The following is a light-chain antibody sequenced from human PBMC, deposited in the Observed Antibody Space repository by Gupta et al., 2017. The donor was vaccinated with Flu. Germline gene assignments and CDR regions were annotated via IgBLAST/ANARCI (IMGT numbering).Light chain of an antibody. Sequence: ATLSVSPGERVTLACRASQAIRSNLAWYQQKPGQAPRLLIYGASTRVSGIPDRFSGSGYGTEFTLTISSRQSEDFAVYDCQQGKTWPAYTCGQGTKLEIK. CDR3: QQGKTWPAYT. V-gene: IGKV3-15*01. CDR2: GAS. CDR1: QAIRSN. J-gene: IGKJ2*01.